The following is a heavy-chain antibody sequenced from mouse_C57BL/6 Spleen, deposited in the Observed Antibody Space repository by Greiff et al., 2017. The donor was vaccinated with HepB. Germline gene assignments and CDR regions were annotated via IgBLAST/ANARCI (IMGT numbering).Heavy chain of an antibody. CDR1: GYSFTGYY. D-gene: IGHD2-4*01. V-gene: IGHV1-42*01. CDR2: INPSTGGT. CDR3: ARGYDYDGFDY. J-gene: IGHJ2*01. Sequence: VQLKQSGPELVKPGASVKISCKASGYSFTGYYMNWVKQSPEKSLEWIGEINPSTGGTTYNQKFKAKATLTVDKSSSTAYMQLKSLTSEDSAVYYCARGYDYDGFDYWGQGTTLTVSS.